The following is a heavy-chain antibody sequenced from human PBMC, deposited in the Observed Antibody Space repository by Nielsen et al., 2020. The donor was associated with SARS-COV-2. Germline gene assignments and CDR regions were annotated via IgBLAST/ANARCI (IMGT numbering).Heavy chain of an antibody. CDR1: GFTFSSYS. J-gene: IGHJ4*02. V-gene: IGHV3-48*02. Sequence: GESLKISCAASGFTFSSYSMNWVRQAPGKGLEWVSYISSSSTIYYADSVKGRFTISRDNAKNSLYLQMNSLRDEDTAVYYWAGGWYKLGYWGQGTLVTVSS. CDR3: AGGWYKLGY. D-gene: IGHD6-13*01. CDR2: ISSSSTI.